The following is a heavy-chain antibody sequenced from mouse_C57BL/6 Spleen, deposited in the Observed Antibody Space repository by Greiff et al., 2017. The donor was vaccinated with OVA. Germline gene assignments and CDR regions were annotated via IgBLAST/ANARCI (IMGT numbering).Heavy chain of an antibody. CDR2: IDPEDGET. V-gene: IGHV14-2*01. J-gene: IGHJ2*01. Sequence: VHVKQSGAELVKPGASVKLSCTASGFNIKDYYMHWVKQRTEQGLEWIGRIDPEDGETKSAPKFQGKATITADTSSNTAYLQLSSLTSEDTAVYYCATVVAPYFDYWGQGTTLTVSS. CDR1: GFNIKDYY. D-gene: IGHD1-1*01. CDR3: ATVVAPYFDY.